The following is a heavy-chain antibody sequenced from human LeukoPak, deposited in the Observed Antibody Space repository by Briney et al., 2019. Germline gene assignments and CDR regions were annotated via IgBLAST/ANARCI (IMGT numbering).Heavy chain of an antibody. CDR2: IFYSGST. V-gene: IGHV4-59*11. J-gene: IGHJ4*02. D-gene: IGHD1-26*01. Sequence: SGTLSLTCTVSGGSISSHYWSWIRQPPGKGLEWIGYIFYSGSTNYNPSLKSRVTISVDTSKNQFSLKLSSVTAADTAVYYCARDYSGSYRFDYWGQGTLVTVSS. CDR3: ARDYSGSYRFDY. CDR1: GGSISSHY.